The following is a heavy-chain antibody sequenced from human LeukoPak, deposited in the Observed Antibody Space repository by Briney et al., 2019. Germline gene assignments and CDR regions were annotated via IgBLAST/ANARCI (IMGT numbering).Heavy chain of an antibody. J-gene: IGHJ4*02. D-gene: IGHD6-13*01. CDR2: ISANLGNT. V-gene: IGHV1-18*01. CDR1: GYTFTSYG. Sequence: ASVKVSCKASGYTFTSYGISWVRQAPGQGLEWMGWISANLGNTNYAQKFQDRVTMTADASTSTAYMELRSLRSDDTAVYYCARRRDSGWCEYWGQGTLVPVSS. CDR3: ARRRDSGWCEY.